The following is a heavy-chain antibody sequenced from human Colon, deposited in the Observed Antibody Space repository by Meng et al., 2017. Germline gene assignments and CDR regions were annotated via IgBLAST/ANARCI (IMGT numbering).Heavy chain of an antibody. V-gene: IGHV4-31*03. Sequence: QWHLQESGPGLVKPSQTPSLTCTVSGGSISSGGFYWSWIRQHPGKGLEWIGYIYYSGSTYYNPSLRSRVAISIDTSKNQFSLKLTSVTAADTAVYFCARTNYGDYNWFDPWGQGTLVTVSS. D-gene: IGHD4-17*01. CDR1: GGSISSGGFY. CDR2: IYYSGST. CDR3: ARTNYGDYNWFDP. J-gene: IGHJ5*02.